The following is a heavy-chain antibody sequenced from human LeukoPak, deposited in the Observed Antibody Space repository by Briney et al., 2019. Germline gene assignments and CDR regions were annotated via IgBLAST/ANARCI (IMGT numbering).Heavy chain of an antibody. CDR3: ARGGSYLSAFDI. CDR1: GFTFSSYA. CDR2: IYSGGST. J-gene: IGHJ3*02. V-gene: IGHV3-53*01. Sequence: HPGGSLRLSCAASGFTFSSYAMSWVRQAPGKWLEWVSIIYSGGSTFYADSVKGRFTISRDNSKNTLYLQMNSLRAEDTAVYYCARGGSYLSAFDIWGQGTMVTVSS. D-gene: IGHD1-26*01.